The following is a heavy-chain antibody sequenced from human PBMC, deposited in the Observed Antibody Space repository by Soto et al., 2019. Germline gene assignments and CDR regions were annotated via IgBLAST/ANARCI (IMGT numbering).Heavy chain of an antibody. CDR2: SRNKANSYTT. CDR1: GFTFSDHY. J-gene: IGHJ4*02. Sequence: EVQVVESGGGLVQPGGSLRLSCATSGFTFSDHYMDWVRQAPGKGLEWVGRSRNKANSYTTEYAASVKGRFTISRNDSKDSVYLQMNSMKMEDMAVYYCVRLLKVTGNTTFHHWGRGNLVTVSS. V-gene: IGHV3-72*01. D-gene: IGHD1-20*01. CDR3: VRLLKVTGNTTFHH.